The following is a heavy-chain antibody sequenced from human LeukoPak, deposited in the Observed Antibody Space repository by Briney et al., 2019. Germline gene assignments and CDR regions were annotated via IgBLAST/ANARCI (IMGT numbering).Heavy chain of an antibody. CDR1: GFTFSSHP. Sequence: GRSLSLSSAASGFTFSSHPMHSVRQTPGKGLEWVAVISYDGKNKYYADSVNGRFTVSRDNTKNMLNVQVNSLRVDDMGVYYCVRVMTTTSNFDYWGPGTLVTVSS. V-gene: IGHV3-30*04. D-gene: IGHD1-1*01. J-gene: IGHJ4*02. CDR2: ISYDGKNK. CDR3: VRVMTTTSNFDY.